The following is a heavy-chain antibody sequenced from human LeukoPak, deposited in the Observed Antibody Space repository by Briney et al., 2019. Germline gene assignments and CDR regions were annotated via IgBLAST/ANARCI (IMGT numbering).Heavy chain of an antibody. CDR2: IRSGGTTV. CDR3: AELGITVIGGV. D-gene: IGHD3-10*02. CDR1: GFSFSDNY. Sequence: GGSLRLSCEASGFSFSDNYMTWIRQPPGKGLEWIAYIRSGGTTVYYADSVKGRFTISRDNAKNSLYLQMNSLRAEDTAVYYCAELGITVIGGVWGKGTTVTISS. V-gene: IGHV3-11*04. J-gene: IGHJ6*04.